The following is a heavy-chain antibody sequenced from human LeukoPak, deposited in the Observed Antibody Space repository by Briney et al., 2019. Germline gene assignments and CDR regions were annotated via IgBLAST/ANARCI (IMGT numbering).Heavy chain of an antibody. D-gene: IGHD3-10*01. CDR3: ARRGPVRGVTNWFDP. CDR2: MNPNSGNT. Sequence: ASVKVSCKASGYTFTSYDINWVRQATGQGLEWMGWMNPNSGNTGYAQKFQGRVTMTRNTSISTAYMELSSLRSEDTAVYYCARRGPVRGVTNWFDPWGQGTLVTVSS. V-gene: IGHV1-8*01. CDR1: GYTFTSYD. J-gene: IGHJ5*02.